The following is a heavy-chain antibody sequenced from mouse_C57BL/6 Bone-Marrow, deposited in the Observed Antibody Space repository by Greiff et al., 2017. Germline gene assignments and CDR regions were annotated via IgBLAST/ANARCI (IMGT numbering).Heavy chain of an antibody. D-gene: IGHD1-1*01. CDR2: IRNKANGYTT. CDR3: ARYRTLAYYYDAMDY. V-gene: IGHV7-3*01. CDR1: GFTFTDYY. Sequence: EVQLVESGGGLVQPGGSLSLSCAASGFTFTDYYMSWVRQPPGKALEWLGFIRNKANGYTTEYSASVKGRFTISRDNSQSILYLQMNALRAEDSATYYCARYRTLAYYYDAMDYWGQGTSVTVSS. J-gene: IGHJ4*01.